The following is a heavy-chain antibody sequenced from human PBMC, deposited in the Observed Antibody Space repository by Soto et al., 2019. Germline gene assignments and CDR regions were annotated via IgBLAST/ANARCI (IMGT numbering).Heavy chain of an antibody. J-gene: IGHJ4*02. CDR3: AKGGYSYGFDY. CDR1: GGSISSGGYY. D-gene: IGHD5-18*01. Sequence: PSETLSLTCTVSGGSISSGGYYWSWIRQHPGKGLEWIGYIYYSGSTYYNPSLKSRVTISVDTSKNQFSLKLSSVTAADTAVYYCAKGGYSYGFDYWGQGTLVTVSS. V-gene: IGHV4-31*03. CDR2: IYYSGST.